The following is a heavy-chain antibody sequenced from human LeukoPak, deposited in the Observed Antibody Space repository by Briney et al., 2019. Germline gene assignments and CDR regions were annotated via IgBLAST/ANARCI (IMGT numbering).Heavy chain of an antibody. D-gene: IGHD2-21*01. CDR3: ARAPRIAGGTRWDY. Sequence: SEALSLTCTVSGGSISSGGYYWSWIRQHPGKGLEWIGYIYYSGSTYYNPSLKSRVTISVDTSKNQFSLKLSSVTAADTAVYYCARAPRIAGGTRWDYWGQGTLVTVSS. CDR2: IYYSGST. J-gene: IGHJ4*02. CDR1: GGSISSGGYY. V-gene: IGHV4-31*03.